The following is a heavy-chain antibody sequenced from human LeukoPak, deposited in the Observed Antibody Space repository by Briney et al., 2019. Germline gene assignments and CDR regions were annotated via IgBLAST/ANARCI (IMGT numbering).Heavy chain of an antibody. Sequence: GGSLRLSCAASGFTFSSYSMNWVRQAPGKGLEWVSSISSSSSYIYYADSVKGRFTISRDNAKNSLYLQMNSLRAEDTAVYYCARDSGHYYDSSGLLWGQGTMVTVSS. J-gene: IGHJ3*01. D-gene: IGHD3-22*01. CDR3: ARDSGHYYDSSGLL. CDR1: GFTFSSYS. V-gene: IGHV3-21*01. CDR2: ISSSSSYI.